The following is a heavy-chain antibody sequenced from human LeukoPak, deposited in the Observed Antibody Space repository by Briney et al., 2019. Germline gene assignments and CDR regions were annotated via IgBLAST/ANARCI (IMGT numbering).Heavy chain of an antibody. D-gene: IGHD5-12*01. CDR2: IYYSGST. Sequence: PSETLSLTCTVSGGSISSHYWSWIRQPPGKGLEWIGYIYYSGSTNYNPSLKSRVTISVDTSKNQFSLKLSSVTAADTAVYYCARDGSGYTIWGQGTLVTVSP. V-gene: IGHV4-59*11. J-gene: IGHJ4*02. CDR1: GGSISSHY. CDR3: ARDGSGYTI.